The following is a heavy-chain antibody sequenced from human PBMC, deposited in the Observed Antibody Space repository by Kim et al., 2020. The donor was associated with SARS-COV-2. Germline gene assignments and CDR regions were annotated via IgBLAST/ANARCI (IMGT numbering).Heavy chain of an antibody. J-gene: IGHJ3*02. CDR3: ARGSSDCSSTSCYGVGAFDI. CDR1: GGSISSSNW. V-gene: IGHV4-4*02. Sequence: SETLSLTCAVSGGSISSSNWWSWVRQPPGKGLEWIGEIYHSGSTNYNPSLKSRVTISVDKSKNQFSLKLSSVTAADTAVYYCARGSSDCSSTSCYGVGAFDIWGQGTMVAVSS. CDR2: IYHSGST. D-gene: IGHD2-2*01.